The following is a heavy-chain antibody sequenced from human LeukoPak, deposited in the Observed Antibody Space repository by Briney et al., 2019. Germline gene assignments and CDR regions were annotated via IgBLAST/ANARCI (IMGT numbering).Heavy chain of an antibody. D-gene: IGHD1-14*01. CDR3: ARDHHHRLWDYHYSYMDV. CDR2: MNPNSGNT. CDR1: GYTFTSYD. J-gene: IGHJ6*03. Sequence: ASVKVSCKASGYTFTSYDINWVRQATGQGLEWMGWMNPNSGNTGYAQKFQGRVTMTRNTSISTAYMELSSLRSEDTAVYYCARDHHHRLWDYHYSYMDVWGKGTTVTISS. V-gene: IGHV1-8*01.